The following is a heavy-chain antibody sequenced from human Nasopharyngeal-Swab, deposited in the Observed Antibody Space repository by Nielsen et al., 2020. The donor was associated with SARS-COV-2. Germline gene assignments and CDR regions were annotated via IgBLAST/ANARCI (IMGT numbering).Heavy chain of an antibody. J-gene: IGHJ4*02. Sequence: GGSLRLSCAASGFAFSSYWMHWVRQAPGKGLVWVSRMNSDGRTINYADSVKGRLTISRDNAQNTLYLQMNSLRDEDTAVYYCARAGNYRFDYWGQGTLVTVSS. V-gene: IGHV3-74*01. CDR1: GFAFSSYW. CDR3: ARAGNYRFDY. D-gene: IGHD1-7*01. CDR2: MNSDGRTI.